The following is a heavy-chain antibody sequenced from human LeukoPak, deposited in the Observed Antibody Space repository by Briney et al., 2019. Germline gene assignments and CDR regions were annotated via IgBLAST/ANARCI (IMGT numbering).Heavy chain of an antibody. CDR1: GYTFTGYY. D-gene: IGHD6-13*01. J-gene: IGHJ6*02. CDR2: INPNSGGT. CDR3: AKDPGYSSSWYHYDYYYGMDV. V-gene: IGHV1-2*02. Sequence: ASVKVSCKASGYTFTGYYMHWVRQAPGQGLEWMGSINPNSGGTNYAQKFQGRVTMTRDTSISTAYMELSRLRSDDTAVYYCAKDPGYSSSWYHYDYYYGMDVWGQRTTVTVSS.